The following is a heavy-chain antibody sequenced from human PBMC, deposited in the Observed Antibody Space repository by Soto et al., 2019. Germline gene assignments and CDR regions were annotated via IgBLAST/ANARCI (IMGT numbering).Heavy chain of an antibody. CDR2: INKDGSYK. CDR1: GFTLSSDW. D-gene: IGHD1-1*01. V-gene: IGHV3-74*01. Sequence: VGSLRLSCATSGFTLSSDWMHWVRQAPGKGLVWVSRINKDGSYKNYADFVEGRFTISRDDAKSELYLQMDRLRAEDTAVYYCARGGLEPFDYLGQGALVTVSS. J-gene: IGHJ4*02. CDR3: ARGGLEPFDY.